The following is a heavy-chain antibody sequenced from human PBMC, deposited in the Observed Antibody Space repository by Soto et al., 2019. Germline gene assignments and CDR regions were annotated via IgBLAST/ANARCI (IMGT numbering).Heavy chain of an antibody. D-gene: IGHD6-6*01. V-gene: IGHV3-21*04. J-gene: IGHJ3*01. CDR1: GFTFSSYS. CDR2: ISSGSDYI. Sequence: EVQLVESGGGLVKPGGSLRLSCAASGFTFSSYSMNWVRQAPGKGLEWVSSISSGSDYIFYADSVKGRFTISRDNAKNSLCLQMNSLTAEATAVDYCARSPLGDAFNVWGQWTVVTVSS. CDR3: ARSPLGDAFNV.